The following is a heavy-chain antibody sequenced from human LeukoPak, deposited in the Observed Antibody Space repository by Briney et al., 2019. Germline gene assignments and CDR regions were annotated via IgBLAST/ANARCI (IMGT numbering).Heavy chain of an antibody. CDR2: IWYDGSNK. V-gene: IGHV3-33*01. Sequence: GRSPRLSCAASGFTFSSYGMHWVRQAPGKGLEWVAVIWYDGSNKYYADSVKGRFTISRDNSKNTLYLQMNSLRAEDTAVYYCATSGGDFWSGYYSYGMDVWGQGTTVTVSS. J-gene: IGHJ6*02. D-gene: IGHD3-3*01. CDR1: GFTFSSYG. CDR3: ATSGGDFWSGYYSYGMDV.